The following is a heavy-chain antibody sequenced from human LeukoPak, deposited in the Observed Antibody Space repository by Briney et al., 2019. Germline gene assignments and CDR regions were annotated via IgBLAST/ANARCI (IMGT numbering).Heavy chain of an antibody. CDR1: GFTFSSYA. Sequence: PGGSLRLSCAASGFTFSSYAMHWVRQAPGKGLEWVAVISYDGSNKYYADSVKGRFTISRDNSKNTLYLQMNSLRAEDTAVYYCARDKTPYTAMGQSDYWGQGTLVTVSS. J-gene: IGHJ4*02. V-gene: IGHV3-30-3*01. CDR3: ARDKTPYTAMGQSDY. D-gene: IGHD5-18*01. CDR2: ISYDGSNK.